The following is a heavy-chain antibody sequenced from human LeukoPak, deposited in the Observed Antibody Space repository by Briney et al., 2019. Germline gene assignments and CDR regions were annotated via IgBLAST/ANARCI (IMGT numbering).Heavy chain of an antibody. CDR3: AREGGYSSSLY. Sequence: PGGSLRLSCAASGFTFSSYWMSLVRQAPGKGLEWVANIKQDGSEKYYVDSVKGRFTISRDNAKNSLYLQMNSLRAEDPAVYYCAREGGYSSSLYWGQGTLVTVSS. CDR1: GFTFSSYW. D-gene: IGHD6-13*01. V-gene: IGHV3-7*03. J-gene: IGHJ4*02. CDR2: IKQDGSEK.